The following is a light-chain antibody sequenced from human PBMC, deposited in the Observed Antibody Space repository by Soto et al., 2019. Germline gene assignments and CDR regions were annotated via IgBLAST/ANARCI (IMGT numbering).Light chain of an antibody. CDR1: QSVSSN. J-gene: IGKJ2*01. V-gene: IGKV3-15*01. Sequence: EIVMTQSPATLSVSPGERATLSCRASQSVSSNLAWYQQKPGQAPRLHIYGASTRATGIPASFSGSGSGTEFTLTISSLQSEDFAVYYCQQYNNWPPKYTFGQGTKLEIK. CDR3: QQYNNWPPKYT. CDR2: GAS.